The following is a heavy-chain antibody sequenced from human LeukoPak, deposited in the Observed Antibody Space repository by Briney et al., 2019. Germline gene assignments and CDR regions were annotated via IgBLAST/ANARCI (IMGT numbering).Heavy chain of an antibody. D-gene: IGHD3-22*01. CDR2: ISTSGSTI. CDR1: GFTFSSYE. J-gene: IGHJ4*02. V-gene: IGHV3-48*03. CDR3: ARDGPAYYDSSSYSDY. Sequence: GGSLRLSCAASGFTFSSYEMNWVRQAPGKGLEWVSYISTSGSTIYYADSVKGRFTISRDNAKNSLYLQMNSLRAEDTAVYYCARDGPAYYDSSSYSDYWGQGTLVTVSS.